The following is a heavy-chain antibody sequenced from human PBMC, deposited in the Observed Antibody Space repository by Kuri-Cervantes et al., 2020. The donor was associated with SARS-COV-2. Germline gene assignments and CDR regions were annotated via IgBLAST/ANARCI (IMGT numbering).Heavy chain of an antibody. V-gene: IGHV4-59*01. J-gene: IGHJ3*02. CDR1: GGSISSYY. CDR2: IYYSGST. Sequence: SETLSLTCTVSGGSISSYYWSWIRQPPGKGLEWIGYIYYSGSTNYNPSLKSRVTISVDTSKNQFSLKLSSVTAADTAVYYCARVGYYDFWGGYPSAFDIWGQGTMVTVSS. D-gene: IGHD3-3*01. CDR3: ARVGYYDFWGGYPSAFDI.